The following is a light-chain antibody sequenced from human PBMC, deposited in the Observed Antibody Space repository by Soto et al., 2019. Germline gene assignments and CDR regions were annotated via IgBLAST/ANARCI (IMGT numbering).Light chain of an antibody. CDR3: QSYDSRLSADV. V-gene: IGLV1-40*01. J-gene: IGLJ1*01. Sequence: QPVLTQPPSVSGAPGQRVTISCTGSGSNIGAGYDVHWYHQLPGTAPKLLIFGNSNRPSGVPDRFSGSKSGTSASLAITGLQAEDEADYFCQSYDSRLSADVFGTGTKVTVL. CDR2: GNS. CDR1: GSNIGAGYD.